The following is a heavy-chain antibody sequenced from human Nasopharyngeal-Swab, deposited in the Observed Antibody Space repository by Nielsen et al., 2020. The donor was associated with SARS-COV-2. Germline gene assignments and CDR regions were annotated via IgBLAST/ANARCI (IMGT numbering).Heavy chain of an antibody. J-gene: IGHJ4*02. V-gene: IGHV3-11*04. CDR2: ISSSGSTI. Sequence: GESLKISCAASGFTFSDYYMSWIRQAPGKGLEWVSYISSSGSTIYYADPVKGRFTISRDNAKNSLYLQMNSLRAEDTAVYYCARDPQGECFDYWGQGTLVTVSS. CDR1: GFTFSDYY. D-gene: IGHD3-16*01. CDR3: ARDPQGECFDY.